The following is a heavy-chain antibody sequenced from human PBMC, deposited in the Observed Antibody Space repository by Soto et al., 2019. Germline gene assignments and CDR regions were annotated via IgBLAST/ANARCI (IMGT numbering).Heavy chain of an antibody. V-gene: IGHV3-53*05. CDR3: AKDHKDSSQDY. D-gene: IGHD3-22*01. Sequence: GGSLRLSCATSGFTVSSNYMSWVRQAPGKGLEWVSVIYSGGSTYYADSVKGRFTISRDNSRNTLFLQMNSLRAEDTALYYCAKDHKDSSQDYWGQGALVTVSS. CDR1: GFTVSSNY. CDR2: IYSGGST. J-gene: IGHJ4*02.